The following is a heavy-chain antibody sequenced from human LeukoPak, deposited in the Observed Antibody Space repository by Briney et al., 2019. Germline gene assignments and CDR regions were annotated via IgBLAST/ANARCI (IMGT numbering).Heavy chain of an antibody. CDR2: IYYSGST. J-gene: IGHJ4*02. Sequence: PSETLSLTCSVSGGSMDSYYWSWIRQSPGKGLEWIGYIYYSGSTNYNPSLKSRVTISVDTSKNQFSLKLSSVTAADTAVYYCARHVWLQPFDYWGQGTLVTVSS. CDR1: GGSMDSYY. D-gene: IGHD3-9*01. V-gene: IGHV4-59*08. CDR3: ARHVWLQPFDY.